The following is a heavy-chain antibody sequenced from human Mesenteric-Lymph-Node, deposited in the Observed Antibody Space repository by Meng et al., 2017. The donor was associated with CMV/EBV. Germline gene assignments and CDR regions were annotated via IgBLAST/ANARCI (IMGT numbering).Heavy chain of an antibody. J-gene: IGHJ4*02. D-gene: IGHD1-26*01. CDR3: AREFVVGAVFDY. V-gene: IGHV1-46*01. Sequence: ASVKVSCKASGYTFTSYGISWVRQAPGQGLEWMGIINPSGGSTSYAQKFQGRVTMTRDTSTSTVYMELSSLRSEDTAVYYCAREFVVGAVFDYWGQGTLVTVSS. CDR2: INPSGGST. CDR1: GYTFTSYG.